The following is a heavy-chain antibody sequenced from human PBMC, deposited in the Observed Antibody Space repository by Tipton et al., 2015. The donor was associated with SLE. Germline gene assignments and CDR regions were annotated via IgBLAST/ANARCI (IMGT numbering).Heavy chain of an antibody. J-gene: IGHJ4*02. CDR3: ARDKNGDYYDY. Sequence: TLSLTYTVSGGSISSGSYYWSWIRQPAGKGLEWIGHIYATGITNYNPSLKSRVTISVDTSKNQFSLKLSSVTAADTAVYYCARDKNGDYYDYWGQGTLVTVSS. V-gene: IGHV4-61*09. CDR1: GGSISSGSYY. D-gene: IGHD4-17*01. CDR2: IYATGIT.